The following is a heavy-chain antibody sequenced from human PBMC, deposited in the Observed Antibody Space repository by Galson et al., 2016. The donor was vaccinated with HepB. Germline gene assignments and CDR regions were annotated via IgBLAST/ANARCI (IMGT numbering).Heavy chain of an antibody. D-gene: IGHD1-1*01. CDR2: ISVHNGKK. Sequence: SVKVSCKAPGYTFTSYGISWVRQAPGQGLEWMGWISVHNGKKHYAQRLQGRVTMTTDTSTSTAYMELRRLRSEDTAVYYCARDWYDCNHRHGMDVWGQGTTVTVSS. CDR3: ARDWYDCNHRHGMDV. V-gene: IGHV1-18*01. CDR1: GYTFTSYG. J-gene: IGHJ6*02.